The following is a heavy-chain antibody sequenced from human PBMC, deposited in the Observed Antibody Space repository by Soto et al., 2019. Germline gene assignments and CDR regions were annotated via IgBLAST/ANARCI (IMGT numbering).Heavy chain of an antibody. CDR1: GFTFSSYS. V-gene: IGHV3-21*01. Sequence: GGSLRLSCAASGFTFSSYSMNWVRQAPGKGLEWVSSISSSSSYIYYADSVKGRFTISRDNAKNSLYLQMNSLRAEDTAVYSCAKSRGGYCSSTSCYPYVWGKGTTVTVSS. J-gene: IGHJ6*04. CDR3: AKSRGGYCSSTSCYPYV. D-gene: IGHD2-2*01. CDR2: ISSSSSYI.